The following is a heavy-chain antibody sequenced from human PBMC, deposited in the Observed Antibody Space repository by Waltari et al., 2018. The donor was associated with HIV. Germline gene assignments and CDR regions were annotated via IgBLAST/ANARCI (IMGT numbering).Heavy chain of an antibody. CDR3: AKDGRDGVYVEH. CDR2: VNWNSDSI. D-gene: IGHD2-8*01. J-gene: IGHJ1*01. CDR1: GFTFEDYA. V-gene: IGHV3-9*01. Sequence: EVQLVESGGGLVQPGRSLRISCAASGFTFEDYALPWVRQAPGKGLEWVSGVNWNSDSIGYADSVKGRFTISRDNAKNSLYLQMNSLRLEDTAFYYCAKDGRDGVYVEHWGQGTLVTVSS.